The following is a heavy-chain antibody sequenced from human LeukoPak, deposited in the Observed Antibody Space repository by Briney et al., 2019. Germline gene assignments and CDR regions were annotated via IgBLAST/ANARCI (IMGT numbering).Heavy chain of an antibody. CDR3: AREVAAFRGQIDY. V-gene: IGHV1-69*04. J-gene: IGHJ4*02. CDR2: IIPILGIA. CDR1: GGTFSSYA. D-gene: IGHD6-13*01. Sequence: SVKVSCKVSGGTFSSYAISWVRQAPGQGLEWMGRIIPILGIANYAQKFQGRVTITADKSTSTAYMELSSLRSEDTAVYYCAREVAAFRGQIDYWGQGTLVTVSS.